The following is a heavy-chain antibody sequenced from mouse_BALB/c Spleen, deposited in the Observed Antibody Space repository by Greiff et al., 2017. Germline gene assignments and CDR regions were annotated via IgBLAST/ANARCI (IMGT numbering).Heavy chain of an antibody. CDR2: ISYSGST. J-gene: IGHJ3*01. CDR1: GDSITSGY. V-gene: IGHV3-8*02. D-gene: IGHD2-4*01. Sequence: EVKLEESGPSLVKPSQTLSLTCSVTGDSITSGYWNWIRKFPGNKLEYMGYISYSGSTYYNPSLKSRISITRDTSKNQYYLQLNSVTTEDTATYYCARSIDYDGGFAYWGQGTLVTVSA. CDR3: ARSIDYDGGFAY.